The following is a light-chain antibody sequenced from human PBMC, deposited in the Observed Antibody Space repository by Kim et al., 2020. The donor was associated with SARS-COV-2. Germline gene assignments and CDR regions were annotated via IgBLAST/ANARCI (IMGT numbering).Light chain of an antibody. CDR1: QNINSH. Sequence: DIQMTQSPSSLSASVGDRVTITCRTSQNINSHLNWYHQKPGRAPKLLIYAASTLQGGVPSRFSGGGSETDFTLTISSLQPEDFATYFCQQTDNSPYTFGPGTKADIK. CDR3: QQTDNSPYT. CDR2: AAS. J-gene: IGKJ3*01. V-gene: IGKV1-39*01.